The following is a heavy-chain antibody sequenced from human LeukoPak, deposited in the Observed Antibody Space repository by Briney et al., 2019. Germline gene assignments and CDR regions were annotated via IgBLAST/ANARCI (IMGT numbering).Heavy chain of an antibody. D-gene: IGHD2-2*01. CDR3: AKLQMGGYCSTASCYGYFDY. CDR2: IKQDGSEK. CDR1: GFTFSSYW. Sequence: PGGSLRLSCAASGFTFSSYWMSWVRQAPGKGLEWVANIKQDGSEKYYVDSVKGRFTISRDNSRNTLYLQMNSLRAEDTAVYYCAKLQMGGYCSTASCYGYFDYWGQGTLVTVSS. V-gene: IGHV3-7*05. J-gene: IGHJ4*02.